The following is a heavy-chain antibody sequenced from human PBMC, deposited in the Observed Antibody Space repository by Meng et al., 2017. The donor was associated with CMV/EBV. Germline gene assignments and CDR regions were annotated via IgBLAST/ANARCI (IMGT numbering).Heavy chain of an antibody. CDR2: IYYSGST. D-gene: IGHD3-22*01. CDR3: ARAFYYDSSGNWFDP. J-gene: IGHJ5*02. Sequence: SETLSLTCTVSGGSVSSGSYYWSWIRQPPGKGLEWIGYIYYSGSTNYNPSLKGRVTISVDTSKNQFSLKLSSVTAADTAVYYCARAFYYDSSGNWFDPWGQGTLVTVSS. CDR1: GGSVSSGSYY. V-gene: IGHV4-61*01.